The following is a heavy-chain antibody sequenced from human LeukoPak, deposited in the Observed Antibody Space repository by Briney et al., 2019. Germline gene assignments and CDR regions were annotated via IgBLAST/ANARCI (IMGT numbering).Heavy chain of an antibody. CDR3: ASDRDIVVVVADPATFDY. CDR1: GFTFSSYA. J-gene: IGHJ4*02. V-gene: IGHV3-30*04. CDR2: LSYDGSNK. D-gene: IGHD2-15*01. Sequence: GGSLRLSCAASGFTFSSYAMHWVRQAPGKGLEWVAVLSYDGSNKYYADSVKGRFTISRDNSKNTLYLQMNSLRAEDTAVYYCASDRDIVVVVADPATFDYWGQGTLVTVSS.